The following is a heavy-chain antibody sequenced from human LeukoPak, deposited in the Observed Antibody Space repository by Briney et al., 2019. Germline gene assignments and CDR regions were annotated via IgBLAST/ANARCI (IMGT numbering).Heavy chain of an antibody. D-gene: IGHD1-1*01. CDR3: ARHTGSTGAFDI. Sequence: GESLKISCKGSGYSFTGYWIGWVRQMPGKGLEWMGMINPADSDSRYSPSFQGQVTISADKSVNIAYLQWSSLKASDTAMYYCARHTGSTGAFDIWGQGTMVTVSS. CDR1: GYSFTGYW. J-gene: IGHJ3*02. V-gene: IGHV5-51*01. CDR2: INPADSDS.